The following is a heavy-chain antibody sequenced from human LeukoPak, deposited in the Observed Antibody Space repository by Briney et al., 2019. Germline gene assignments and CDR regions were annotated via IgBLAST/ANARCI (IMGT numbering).Heavy chain of an antibody. D-gene: IGHD2-2*01. CDR2: INWNGGNT. V-gene: IGHV3-20*04. CDR1: GFTFDDYG. J-gene: IGHJ4*02. CDR3: ARLQRVVPAAKVIAIPYYFDY. Sequence: GGSLRLSCAASGFTFDDYGMSWVRQAPGKGLEWVSGINWNGGNTGYADSVKGRFTISRDNAKNSLYLQMNSLRAEDTAVYYCARLQRVVPAAKVIAIPYYFDYWGQGTLVTVSS.